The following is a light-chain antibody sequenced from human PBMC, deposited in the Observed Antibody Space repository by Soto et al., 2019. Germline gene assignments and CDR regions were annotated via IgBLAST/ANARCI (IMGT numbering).Light chain of an antibody. CDR3: QQYVSSVT. CDR2: GAS. V-gene: IGKV3-20*01. CDR1: QSVDSSF. J-gene: IGKJ1*01. Sequence: EIVLTQSLGSLSLSPGERATLSCRASQSVDSSFFAWYQQKPGQAPRLLIYGASNRATGIPDRFSGSGSGTDFTITISRLEPEDFAVYYCQQYVSSVTFGQGTKVEIK.